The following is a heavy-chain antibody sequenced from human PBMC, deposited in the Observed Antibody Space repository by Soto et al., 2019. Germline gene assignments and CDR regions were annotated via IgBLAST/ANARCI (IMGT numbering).Heavy chain of an antibody. CDR3: ARDRDYYDSSGYYLRGFFDY. J-gene: IGHJ4*02. CDR2: INSDGSST. Sequence: GGSLRLSCASSGFTFSSYWMHWVRQAPGKGLVWVSRINSDGSSTSYADSVKGRFTISRDNAKNTLYLQMNSLRAEDTAVYYCARDRDYYDSSGYYLRGFFDYWGQGT. V-gene: IGHV3-74*01. CDR1: GFTFSSYW. D-gene: IGHD3-22*01.